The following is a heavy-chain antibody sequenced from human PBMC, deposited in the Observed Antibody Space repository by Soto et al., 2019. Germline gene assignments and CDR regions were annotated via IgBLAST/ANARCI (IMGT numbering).Heavy chain of an antibody. CDR3: ARHHVRGRTIAGAAEF. V-gene: IGHV4-34*01. CDR1: GKSLSGYF. Sequence: QVQLQQWGAGLLKPSATLSLTYAVYGKSLSGYFWSWISQPPGKALEWIGEINHSGNTNYNPSLKSRVTISVDTSKNQLFLNLSSVTAADTAMYYCARHHVRGRTIAGAAEFWGQGTLVTVSS. J-gene: IGHJ4*02. D-gene: IGHD1-26*01. CDR2: INHSGNT.